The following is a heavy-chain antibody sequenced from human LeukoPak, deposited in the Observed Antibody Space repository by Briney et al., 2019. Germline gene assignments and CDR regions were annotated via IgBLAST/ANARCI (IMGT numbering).Heavy chain of an antibody. Sequence: GGSLRLSCAASGFTFSSYAMSWVRQAPGKGLEGVSAISGSGGSTYYADSVKGRFTISRDNSKNTLYLQMNSLRAEDTAVYYCAKGGIAAALSPYYYYGMDVWGQVTTVTVSS. D-gene: IGHD6-13*01. J-gene: IGHJ6*02. CDR2: ISGSGGST. CDR1: GFTFSSYA. CDR3: AKGGIAAALSPYYYYGMDV. V-gene: IGHV3-23*01.